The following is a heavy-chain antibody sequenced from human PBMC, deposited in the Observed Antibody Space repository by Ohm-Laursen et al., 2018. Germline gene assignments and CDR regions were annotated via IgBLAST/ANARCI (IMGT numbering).Heavy chain of an antibody. V-gene: IGHV4-59*08. D-gene: IGHD2-2*01. CDR1: GGSISSYY. J-gene: IGHJ5*02. Sequence: TLSLTCAISGGSISSYYWSWIRQPPGKGLEWIGYIYYSGSTNYNPSLKSRVTISVDTSKNQFSLKLSSGTAADTAVYYCAGQEGYCSSTSCYEVWFDPWGQGTLDTVSS. CDR3: AGQEGYCSSTSCYEVWFDP. CDR2: IYYSGST.